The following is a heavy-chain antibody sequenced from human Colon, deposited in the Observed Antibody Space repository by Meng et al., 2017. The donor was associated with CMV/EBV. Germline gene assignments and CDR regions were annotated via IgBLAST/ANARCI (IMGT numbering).Heavy chain of an antibody. V-gene: IGHV1-8*01. CDR3: ARVRLAAAGSEPFSI. J-gene: IGHJ6*02. CDR2: MNPATGNT. Sequence: ASVTVSCKASGYSFTSFDIYWLRQAPGQGLEWVGWMNPATGNTGYAETLQGRVTMTRDSSIGTAYMELRSLRSEDTAVYYCARVRLAAAGSEPFSIWGQGTTVTVSS. D-gene: IGHD6-13*01. CDR1: GYSFTSFD.